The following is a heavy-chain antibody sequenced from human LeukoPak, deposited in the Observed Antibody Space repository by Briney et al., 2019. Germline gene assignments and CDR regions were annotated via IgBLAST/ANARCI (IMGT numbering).Heavy chain of an antibody. J-gene: IGHJ2*01. CDR1: GGSISSGGYS. D-gene: IGHD2/OR15-2a*01. CDR3: ARAFHWYFDL. CDR2: IYHSGSI. Sequence: SETLSLTCAVSGGSISSGGYSWSWIRQPPGKGLEWIGYIYHSGSIYYNPSLKSRVTISVDRSKNQFSLKLSSVTAADTAVYYCARAFHWYFDLWGRGTLVTVSS. V-gene: IGHV4-30-2*01.